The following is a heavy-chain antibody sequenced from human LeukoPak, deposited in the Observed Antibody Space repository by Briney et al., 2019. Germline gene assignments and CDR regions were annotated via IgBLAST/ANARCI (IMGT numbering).Heavy chain of an antibody. V-gene: IGHV1-2*02. J-gene: IGHJ4*02. CDR3: ARAPPYYGSGSYYKGDY. CDR1: GYTFTGYY. Sequence: ASVKVSCKASGYTFTGYYMHWVRQAPGQGLEWMGWINPNSGGTNYAQKFQGRVTMTRDTSISTAYMELSRLRSDGTAVYYCARAPPYYGSGSYYKGDYWGQGTLVTVSS. CDR2: INPNSGGT. D-gene: IGHD3-10*01.